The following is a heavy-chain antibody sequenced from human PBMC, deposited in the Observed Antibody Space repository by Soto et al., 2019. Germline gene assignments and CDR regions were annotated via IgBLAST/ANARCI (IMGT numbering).Heavy chain of an antibody. CDR1: GGSISSSIYY. CDR3: ARHNDYGDYVGNYYFDY. V-gene: IGHV4-39*01. Sequence: PSETLPLTCTVSGGSISSSIYYWGWIRQPPGKGLEWIGSIYYSGSTYYNPSLKSRVTISVDTSKNQFSLKLSSVTAADTAVYYCARHNDYGDYVGNYYFDYWGQGTLVTVSS. D-gene: IGHD4-17*01. J-gene: IGHJ4*02. CDR2: IYYSGST.